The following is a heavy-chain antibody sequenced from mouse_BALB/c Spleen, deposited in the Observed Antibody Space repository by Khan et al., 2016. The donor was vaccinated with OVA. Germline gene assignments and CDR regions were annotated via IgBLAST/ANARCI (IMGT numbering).Heavy chain of an antibody. J-gene: IGHJ3*01. CDR3: ARDYWFAY. CDR1: GFTFSNYG. CDR2: ISSGDTT. V-gene: IGHV5-6-5*01. Sequence: EVELVESGGGLVKSGGSLKLSCAASGFTFSNYGVSWVRQTPEKRLEWVASISSGDTTYYPDSVKGRFTISRDNARNILYLQMSSLRSEDTAMYYCARDYWFAYWGQGTLVTVSA.